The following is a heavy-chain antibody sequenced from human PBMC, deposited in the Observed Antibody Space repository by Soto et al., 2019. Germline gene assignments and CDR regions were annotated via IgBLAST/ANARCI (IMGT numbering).Heavy chain of an antibody. V-gene: IGHV1-3*01. D-gene: IGHD6-19*01. CDR2: INAGNGNT. CDR3: ARQRYSSGWNYFQH. J-gene: IGHJ1*01. Sequence: ASVKVSCKASGYTFTSYAMHWVRQAPGQRLEWMGWINAGNGNTKYSQKFQGRVTITRDTSASTAYMELSRLTSDDTAIYYCARQRYSSGWNYFQHWGQGTLVTVSS. CDR1: GYTFTSYA.